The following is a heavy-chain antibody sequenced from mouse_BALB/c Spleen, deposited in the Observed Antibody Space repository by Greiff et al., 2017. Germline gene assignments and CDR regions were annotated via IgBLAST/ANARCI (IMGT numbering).Heavy chain of an antibody. V-gene: IGHV1-69*01. Sequence: QVQLQQPGAELVMPGASVKMSCKASGYTFTDYWMHWVKQRPGQGLEWIGAIDTSDSYTSYNQKFKGKATLTVDESSSTAYMQLSSLTSEDSAVYYCASEERFQLFYYYAMDYWGQGTSVTVSA. CDR1: GYTFTDYW. D-gene: IGHD4-1*02. J-gene: IGHJ4*01. CDR2: IDTSDSYT. CDR3: ASEERFQLFYYYAMDY.